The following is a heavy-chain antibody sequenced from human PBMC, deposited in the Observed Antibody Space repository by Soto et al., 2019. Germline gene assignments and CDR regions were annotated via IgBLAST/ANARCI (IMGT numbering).Heavy chain of an antibody. CDR2: ISGSGGST. D-gene: IGHD4-17*01. CDR1: GFTFSSYA. Sequence: GXSLRLSGAASGFTFSSYAISWVRQAPGKGLEWVSAISGSGGSTYYADSVKGRFTISRDNSKNTLYLQMNSLRAEDTAVYYCAKDPYGDYARDAFDIWGQGTMVTVSS. V-gene: IGHV3-23*01. CDR3: AKDPYGDYARDAFDI. J-gene: IGHJ3*02.